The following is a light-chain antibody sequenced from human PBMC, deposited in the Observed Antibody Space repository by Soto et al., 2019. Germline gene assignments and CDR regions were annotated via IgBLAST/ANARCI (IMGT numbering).Light chain of an antibody. CDR1: QRVSSN. J-gene: IGKJ4*01. V-gene: IGKV3-15*01. Sequence: IVMTQSPATLSVSPGERATLSCRASQRVSSNLAWYQQKPGQTPKRLIYVASTRATGMPARFSGSGSGTEFTLTISSLQSEDFAFYYCQQYNVWPLTFGGGTKVEFK. CDR2: VAS. CDR3: QQYNVWPLT.